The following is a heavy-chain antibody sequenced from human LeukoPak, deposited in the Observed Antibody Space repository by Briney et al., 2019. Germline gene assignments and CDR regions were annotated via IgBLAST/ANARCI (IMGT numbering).Heavy chain of an antibody. J-gene: IGHJ6*02. CDR2: MNPNSGNT. Sequence: GASVKVSCKASGYTFTSYDINWVRQATGQGLEWMGWMNPNSGNTGYAQKFQGRVTMTRNTSISTAYMELSSLRSEDTAVYYCASVYCSGGSCYDRFYYYGMDVWGQGTTVTVPS. CDR3: ASVYCSGGSCYDRFYYYGMDV. V-gene: IGHV1-8*01. D-gene: IGHD2-15*01. CDR1: GYTFTSYD.